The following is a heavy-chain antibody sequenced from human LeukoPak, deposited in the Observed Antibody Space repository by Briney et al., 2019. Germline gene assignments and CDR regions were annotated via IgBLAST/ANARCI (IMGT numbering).Heavy chain of an antibody. CDR1: GGSISSYF. J-gene: IGHJ4*02. Sequence: PSETLSLTCTVSGGSISSYFWSWIRQPPGKGLEWIGFIYYSGTTHYSPALKSRVTMPVDTSNNQFSLKLTSVTAADTAVYYCARHLLSAPHYFDYWGQGTLVTVTS. CDR3: ARHLLSAPHYFDY. V-gene: IGHV4-59*01. D-gene: IGHD2-15*01. CDR2: IYYSGTT.